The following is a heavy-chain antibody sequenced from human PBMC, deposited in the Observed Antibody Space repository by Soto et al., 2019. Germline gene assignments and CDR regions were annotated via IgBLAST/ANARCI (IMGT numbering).Heavy chain of an antibody. D-gene: IGHD5-12*01. J-gene: IGHJ6*02. Sequence: LSLTCTVSGGSISSGGYYWSWIRQHPGKGLEWIGYIYYSGSTYYNPSLKSRVTISVDTSKNQFSLKLSSVTVADTAVYYCARASRGRYYYGMDVWGQGTTVTVSS. CDR3: ARASRGRYYYGMDV. CDR2: IYYSGST. V-gene: IGHV4-31*03. CDR1: GGSISSGGYY.